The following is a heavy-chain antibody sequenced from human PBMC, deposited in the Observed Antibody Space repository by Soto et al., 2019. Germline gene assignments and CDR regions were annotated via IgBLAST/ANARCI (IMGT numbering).Heavy chain of an antibody. CDR3: AREGAAPYYYYGMDV. CDR2: IYYSGST. Sequence: QVQLQESGPGLVKPSQTLSLTCTVSGGSISSGGYFWSWIRQHPGKGLEWIGFIYYSGSTYYNPSLKSRVPISVDTSKNQFSLKLSSVTAADTGVYYCAREGAAPYYYYGMDVWGQGTTVTVSS. D-gene: IGHD6-6*01. V-gene: IGHV4-31*03. CDR1: GGSISSGGYF. J-gene: IGHJ6*02.